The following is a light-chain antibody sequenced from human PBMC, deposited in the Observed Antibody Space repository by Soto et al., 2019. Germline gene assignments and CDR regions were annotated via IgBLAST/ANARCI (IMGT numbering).Light chain of an antibody. Sequence: DIVMTQSPDSLAVSLGERATINCKSSQSVFQSSNNRNYLGWYQQKPGQPPKLLIYWASTRESGVPARFSGSGSGTDFTLTISSVEPEDFAVYYCQQRSNWPPSYTFGQGTKVDI. CDR1: QSVFQSSNNRNY. CDR3: QQRSNWPPSYT. J-gene: IGKJ2*01. CDR2: WAS. V-gene: IGKV4-1*01.